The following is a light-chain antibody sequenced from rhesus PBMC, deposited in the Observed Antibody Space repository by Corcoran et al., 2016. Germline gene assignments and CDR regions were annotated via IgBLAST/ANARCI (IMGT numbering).Light chain of an antibody. J-gene: IGKJ2*01. CDR2: EAS. Sequence: DIQMTQSPSSLSASVGDRVSITCRASQGITNDLAWYQQKPGETPKLLIYEASSLQSVIPSRCSGMASGTDFTLTISSLQSEDFATYYCQHYYSTPYSFGQGTKVEIK. V-gene: IGKV1-25*01. CDR3: QHYYSTPYS. CDR1: QGITND.